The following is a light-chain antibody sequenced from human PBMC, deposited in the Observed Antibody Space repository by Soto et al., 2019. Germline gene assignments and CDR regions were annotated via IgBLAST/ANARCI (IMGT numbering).Light chain of an antibody. CDR3: GGWDDSLSGPV. Sequence: QSVLTQPPSASGTPGQGVTISCSGSTSNIGSNYVYWYQQLPGTAPKLLIYRNNQRPSGVPDRFSGSKSGTSASLAISGLRSEDEADYYCGGWDDSLSGPVFGGGTK. CDR2: RNN. J-gene: IGLJ2*01. V-gene: IGLV1-47*01. CDR1: TSNIGSNY.